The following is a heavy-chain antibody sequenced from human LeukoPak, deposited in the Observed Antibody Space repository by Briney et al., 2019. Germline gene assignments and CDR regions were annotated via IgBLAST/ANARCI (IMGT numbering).Heavy chain of an antibody. V-gene: IGHV1-18*01. J-gene: IGHJ4*02. Sequence: ASVKVSCKASGYTFTSYGISWVRQAPGQGLEWMGWISAYNGNTNYAQKLQGRVTMTTDTSTSTAYMELRSLRSDDTAVYYCARVGGMTMVATDADYWGQGTLVTVSS. CDR2: ISAYNGNT. CDR1: GYTFTSYG. CDR3: ARVGGMTMVATDADY. D-gene: IGHD4-23*01.